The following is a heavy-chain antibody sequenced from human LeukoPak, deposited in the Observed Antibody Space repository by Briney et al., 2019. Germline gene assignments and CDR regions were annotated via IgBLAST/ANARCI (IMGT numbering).Heavy chain of an antibody. CDR3: ARATGYSSGRVDAFDI. D-gene: IGHD6-19*01. CDR2: IYYSGST. V-gene: IGHV4-59*01. Sequence: SETLSLTCTVSGGSISSYYWSWIQQPPGKGLEWIGYIYYSGSTNYNPSLKSRVTISVDTSKNQFSLKLSSVTAADTAVYYCARATGYSSGRVDAFDIWGQGTMVTVSS. CDR1: GGSISSYY. J-gene: IGHJ3*02.